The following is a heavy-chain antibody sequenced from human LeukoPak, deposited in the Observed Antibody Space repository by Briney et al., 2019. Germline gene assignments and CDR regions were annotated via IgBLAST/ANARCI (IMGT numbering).Heavy chain of an antibody. J-gene: IGHJ5*02. D-gene: IGHD6-13*01. V-gene: IGHV1-2*04. CDR1: GYTFAGYY. Sequence: ASVKVSCKASGYTFAGYYMHWVRQAPGQGLEWMGWINPNSGGTNYAQKFQGWVTMTRDTSISTAYMELSRLRSDDTAVYYCARARSTIRIAAAGTYNWFDPWGQGTLVTVSS. CDR2: INPNSGGT. CDR3: ARARSTIRIAAAGTYNWFDP.